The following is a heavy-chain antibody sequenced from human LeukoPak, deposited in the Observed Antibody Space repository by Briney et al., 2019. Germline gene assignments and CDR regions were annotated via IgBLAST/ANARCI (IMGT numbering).Heavy chain of an antibody. J-gene: IGHJ6*02. CDR3: ARDLDYDSSGYSDYYYGMDV. D-gene: IGHD3-22*01. CDR1: GFTFSNYV. CDR2: INGSGSFT. Sequence: GGSLRLSCAASGFTFSNYVMGWVRQDPGKGLQWVSIINGSGSFTSYADSVKGRLTISRDNSKNTLYLQMNSLRAEDTAVYYCARDLDYDSSGYSDYYYGMDVWGQGTTVTVSS. V-gene: IGHV3-23*01.